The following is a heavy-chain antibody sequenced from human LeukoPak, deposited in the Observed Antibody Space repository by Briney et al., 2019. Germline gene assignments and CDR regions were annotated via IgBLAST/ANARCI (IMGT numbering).Heavy chain of an antibody. CDR1: GDSMSNNY. CDR2: IHFNGNT. CDR3: ARDRGGSSWYNYYDA. Sequence: ASETLSLTCTVSGDSMSNNYWSWIRQPAGKGLEWISRIHFNGNTDYNPSLKSRVTTSIDTPRNQFPLKLSSVTAADTAVFYCARDRGGSSWYNYYDAWGQGILVTVSS. J-gene: IGHJ4*02. D-gene: IGHD6-13*01. V-gene: IGHV4-4*07.